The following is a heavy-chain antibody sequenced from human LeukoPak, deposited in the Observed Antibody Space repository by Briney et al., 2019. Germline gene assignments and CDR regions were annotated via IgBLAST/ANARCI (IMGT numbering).Heavy chain of an antibody. Sequence: SETLSLTCTVSGGSISSSSYYWGWIRQPPGKGLEWIGSIYYSGSTYYNPSLKSRVTISVDTSKNQFSLKLSSVTAADTAVYYCARRDLAEPDPWGQGTLVTVSS. CDR2: IYYSGST. CDR3: ARRDLAEPDP. CDR1: GGSISSSSYY. V-gene: IGHV4-39*01. J-gene: IGHJ5*02. D-gene: IGHD1-14*01.